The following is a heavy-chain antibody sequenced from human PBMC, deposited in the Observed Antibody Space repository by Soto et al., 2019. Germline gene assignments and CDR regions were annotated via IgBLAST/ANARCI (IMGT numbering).Heavy chain of an antibody. Sequence: QVHLVQSGAEVKKPGSSVKVSCKASGGTFSSYAISWVRQAPGQGLEWMGGIIPIFGTANYAQKFQGRVTITADESTSTAYMELSSLRSEDTAVYYCATDLVVGATMGLGYWGQGTLVTVSS. CDR3: ATDLVVGATMGLGY. CDR2: IIPIFGTA. V-gene: IGHV1-69*01. CDR1: GGTFSSYA. D-gene: IGHD1-26*01. J-gene: IGHJ4*02.